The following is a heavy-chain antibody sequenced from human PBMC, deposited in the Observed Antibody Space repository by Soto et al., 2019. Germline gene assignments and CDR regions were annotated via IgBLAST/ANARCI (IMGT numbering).Heavy chain of an antibody. J-gene: IGHJ4*02. V-gene: IGHV4-59*08. CDR1: GVSISSNY. CDR3: ATHYYGSGSYYAY. CDR2: IYYSGST. D-gene: IGHD3-10*01. Sequence: SETLSLTCTVSGVSISSNYWSWIRQPPGKGLEWIGYIYYSGSTKYNPSLKSRVTISIDTSKNQFSLKLSSVTAADTAVYYCATHYYGSGSYYAYWGQGTLVTVSS.